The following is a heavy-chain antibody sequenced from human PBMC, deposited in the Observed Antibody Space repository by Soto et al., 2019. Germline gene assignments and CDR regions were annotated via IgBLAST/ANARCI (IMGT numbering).Heavy chain of an antibody. J-gene: IGHJ4*02. CDR1: GFTFSSYS. CDR2: ISGSSTSV. CDR3: ARGALSNDFWSGYPSDY. Sequence: GGSLRLSCAASGFTFSSYSMNWVRQAPGKGLEWVSSISGSSTSVYYADSLKGRFTISRDNAKDSLYLQMDSLSVEDTAVYYCARGALSNDFWSGYPSDYWGQGTLGTVSS. D-gene: IGHD3-3*01. V-gene: IGHV3-21*01.